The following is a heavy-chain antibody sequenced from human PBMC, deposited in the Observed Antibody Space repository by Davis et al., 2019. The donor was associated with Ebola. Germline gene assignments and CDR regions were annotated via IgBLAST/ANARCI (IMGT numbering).Heavy chain of an antibody. CDR3: ARTNYDFWSGYGYYYYYMDV. Sequence: ASVKVSCKASGYTFTSYYMHWVRQAPGQGLEWMGIINPSGGSTSYAQKFQGRVTITRNTSISTAYMELSSLRSEDTAVYYCARTNYDFWSGYGYYYYYMDVWGKGTTVTVSS. J-gene: IGHJ6*03. CDR1: GYTFTSYY. D-gene: IGHD3-3*01. V-gene: IGHV1-46*01. CDR2: INPSGGST.